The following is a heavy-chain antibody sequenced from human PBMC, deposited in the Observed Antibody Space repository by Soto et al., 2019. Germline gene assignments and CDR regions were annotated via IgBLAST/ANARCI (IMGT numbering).Heavy chain of an antibody. D-gene: IGHD6-19*01. J-gene: IGHJ4*02. Sequence: PSETLSLTCTVSGGSISSYYWSWIRQPPGKGLEWIGYIYYSGSTNYNPSLKSRVTISVNTSKNQFSLKLTSVTAADTAVYSCARVSSGWRYFDYWGQGTLDPVSS. CDR2: IYYSGST. CDR1: GGSISSYY. V-gene: IGHV4-59*01. CDR3: ARVSSGWRYFDY.